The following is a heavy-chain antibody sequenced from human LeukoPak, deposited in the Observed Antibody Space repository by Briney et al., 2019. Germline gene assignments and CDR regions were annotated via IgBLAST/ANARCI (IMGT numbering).Heavy chain of an antibody. V-gene: IGHV3-33*01. J-gene: IGHJ4*02. CDR1: GFTFSSHG. CDR3: ARDMPKEENDYDYVWGSYRYNPFDY. Sequence: GGSLRLSCAASGFTFSSHGMHWVRQAPGKGLEWVAVIWYDGSNKYYADSVKGRFTISRDNSKNTLYLQMNSLRAEDTAVYYCARDMPKEENDYDYVWGSYRYNPFDYWGQGTLVTVSS. CDR2: IWYDGSNK. D-gene: IGHD3-16*02.